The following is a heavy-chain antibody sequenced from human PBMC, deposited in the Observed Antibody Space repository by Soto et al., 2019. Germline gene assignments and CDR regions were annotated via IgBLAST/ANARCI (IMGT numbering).Heavy chain of an antibody. CDR1: GFTFSSYL. V-gene: IGHV3-7*01. Sequence: GGSLRLSCAASGFTFSSYLMSWVRQAPGKGLEWVANIKQDGSEKYYVDSVKGRFTISRDNAKNSLYLQMNSLRAEDTAVYYCARDPGGCTGGSCYSWYFDYWGEGTLVTVSS. D-gene: IGHD2-15*01. J-gene: IGHJ4*02. CDR3: ARDPGGCTGGSCYSWYFDY. CDR2: IKQDGSEK.